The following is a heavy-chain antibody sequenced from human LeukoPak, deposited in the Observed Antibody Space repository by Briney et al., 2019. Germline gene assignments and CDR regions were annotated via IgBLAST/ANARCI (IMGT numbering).Heavy chain of an antibody. D-gene: IGHD3-10*01. CDR3: ARDHYYGSGSYWVY. J-gene: IGHJ4*02. CDR2: ISTNTGNP. V-gene: IGHV7-4-1*02. CDR1: GYTFTTYT. Sequence: ASVKVSCKTSGYTFTTYTISWVRRAPGQGLEWMGWISTNTGNPTYAQGFTGRFVLSLDTSVSTAYLQISSLKAEDTAVYYCARDHYYGSGSYWVYWGQGTLVTVSS.